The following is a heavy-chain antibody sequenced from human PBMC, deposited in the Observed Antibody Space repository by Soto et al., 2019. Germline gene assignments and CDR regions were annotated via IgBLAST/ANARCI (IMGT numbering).Heavy chain of an antibody. J-gene: IGHJ5*02. D-gene: IGHD1-26*01. CDR1: GVTFSRYA. CDR2: IIPIFGTA. CDR3: ARMSIVGAAQAYNWFDP. V-gene: IGHV1-69*06. Sequence: SVKVSCKASGVTFSRYAISWVRQAPGQGLEWMGGIIPIFGTANYAQKFQGRVTITADKSTSTAYMELSSLRSEDTAVYYCARMSIVGAAQAYNWFDPWGQGTLVTVSS.